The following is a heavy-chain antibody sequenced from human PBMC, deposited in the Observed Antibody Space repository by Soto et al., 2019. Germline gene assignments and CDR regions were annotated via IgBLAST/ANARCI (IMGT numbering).Heavy chain of an antibody. CDR2: IKKDGSEK. V-gene: IGHV3-7*03. CDR3: ARQTSESAFEI. J-gene: IGHJ3*02. D-gene: IGHD3-10*01. CDR1: GFTFSSYW. Sequence: VGSLRLSCAASGFTFSSYWMSWVRQAPGKGLEWMANIKKDGSEKLYMDSVKGRFIISRDNARNSLYLQMNSLRAEDTAVYHCARQTSESAFEIWGQGTMVTVS.